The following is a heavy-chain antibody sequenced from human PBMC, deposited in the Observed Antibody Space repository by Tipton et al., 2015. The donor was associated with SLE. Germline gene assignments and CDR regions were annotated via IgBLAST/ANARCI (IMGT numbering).Heavy chain of an antibody. CDR3: AADTSGYYSFDY. CDR1: GGSFSGYY. CDR2: INHSGST. J-gene: IGHJ4*02. D-gene: IGHD3-22*01. V-gene: IGHV4-34*01. Sequence: TLSLTCAVYGGSFSGYYWSWIRQPPGKGLEWIGEINHSGSTNYNPSLKSRVTISVDTSKNQFSLKLSSVTAADTAVYYCAADTSGYYSFDYWGQGTLVTVSS.